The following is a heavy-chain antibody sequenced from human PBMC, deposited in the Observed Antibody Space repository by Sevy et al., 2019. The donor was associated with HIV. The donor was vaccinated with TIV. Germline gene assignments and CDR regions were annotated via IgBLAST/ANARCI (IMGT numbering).Heavy chain of an antibody. V-gene: IGHV3-33*01. Sequence: GGSLRLSCGASGFSFSSYGMHWVRQAPGKGLEWVAVIWYDGTDKYYADSVKGRFTISRDNSKNTLYLQMNSLRADDSAVYYCASGPRFEYCFDYWGQGTLVTVSS. CDR1: GFSFSSYG. CDR3: ASGPRFEYCFDY. J-gene: IGHJ4*02. CDR2: IWYDGTDK.